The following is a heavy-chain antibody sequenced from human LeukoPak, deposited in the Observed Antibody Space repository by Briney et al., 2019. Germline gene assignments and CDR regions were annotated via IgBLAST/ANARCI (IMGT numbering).Heavy chain of an antibody. V-gene: IGHV4-39*01. CDR2: ISYSVTT. D-gene: IGHD1-26*01. CDR3: ARHLRGATIYYDY. CDR1: GGSISSSSYY. Sequence: KPSETLSLTCTVSGGSISSSSYYWAWIRQPPGKGLEWIASISYSVTTYYNPSLKSRVTISVDTSKNQFSLKVSSVTAAATAVYYCARHLRGATIYYDYWGRGTLVTVSS. J-gene: IGHJ4*02.